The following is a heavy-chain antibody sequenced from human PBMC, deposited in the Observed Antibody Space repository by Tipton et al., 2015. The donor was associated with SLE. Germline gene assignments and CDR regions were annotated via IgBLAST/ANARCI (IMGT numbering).Heavy chain of an antibody. CDR1: GFNFSDYY. CDR3: AREDFGEAFDI. Sequence: GSLRLSCAGSGFNFSDYYMDWVRQAPGKGLEWVSYISSSGSTVYYADSVKGRFTISRDNAKNSLYLQMSSLRAEDTAVYYCAREDFGEAFDIWGQGTMVTVSS. CDR2: ISSSGSTV. D-gene: IGHD2/OR15-2a*01. V-gene: IGHV3-11*04. J-gene: IGHJ3*02.